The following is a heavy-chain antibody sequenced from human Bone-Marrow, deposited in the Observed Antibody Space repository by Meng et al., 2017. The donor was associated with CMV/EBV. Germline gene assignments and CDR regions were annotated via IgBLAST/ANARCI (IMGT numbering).Heavy chain of an antibody. V-gene: IGHV1-18*01. Sequence: ASVKVSCKASGYTFTSYGFNWVRQAPGQGLEWMGWISADNGKTYYAQDFQGRVTMTTDRSTSTAYMELRSLRYDDTAVYYCARTEAHYNWNDYWGQGTLVTVS. CDR1: GYTFTSYG. CDR3: ARTEAHYNWNDY. CDR2: ISADNGKT. J-gene: IGHJ4*02. D-gene: IGHD1-1*01.